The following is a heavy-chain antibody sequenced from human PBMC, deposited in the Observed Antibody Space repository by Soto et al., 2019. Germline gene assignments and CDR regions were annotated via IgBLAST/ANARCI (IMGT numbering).Heavy chain of an antibody. CDR3: ARNDCEAGRVGNWFDP. Sequence: PSETLSLTCTVSGGSISSYYWSWIRQPAGKGLEWIGRIYTSGSTNYNPSLKSRVTMSVDTSKNQFPLKLSSVTAADTAVYYCARNDCEAGRVGNWFDPWGQGTLVTVSS. CDR2: IYTSGST. CDR1: GGSISSYY. D-gene: IGHD2-21*02. J-gene: IGHJ5*02. V-gene: IGHV4-4*07.